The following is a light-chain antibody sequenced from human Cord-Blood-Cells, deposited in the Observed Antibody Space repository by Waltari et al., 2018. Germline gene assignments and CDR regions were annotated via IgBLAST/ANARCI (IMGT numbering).Light chain of an antibody. CDR1: KCGVKY. CDR3: QAWDSSPNWV. CDR2: QDS. V-gene: IGLV3-1*01. Sequence: SYELTQPPSVSVSPAQTASITCSGDKCGVKYACWYQQKPGQSPVLVIYQDSKRPSRIPERFSGSNSGNTATLTISGTQAMDEADYYCQAWDSSPNWVFGGGTKLTVL. J-gene: IGLJ3*02.